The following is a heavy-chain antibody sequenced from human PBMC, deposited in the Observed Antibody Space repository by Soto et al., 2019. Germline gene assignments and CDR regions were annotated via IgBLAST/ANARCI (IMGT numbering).Heavy chain of an antibody. CDR3: ASRSAGITMIEYGMDV. CDR2: IIPIFGTA. V-gene: IGHV1-69*15. J-gene: IGHJ6*02. D-gene: IGHD3-22*01. Sequence: SVKVSCKASGGTFSSYAISWVRQAPGQGLEWMGRIIPIFGTANYAQKFQGRVTITADESTSTAYMELSSLRSEDTAVYYCASRSAGITMIEYGMDVWGQGTTVTVSS. CDR1: GGTFSSYA.